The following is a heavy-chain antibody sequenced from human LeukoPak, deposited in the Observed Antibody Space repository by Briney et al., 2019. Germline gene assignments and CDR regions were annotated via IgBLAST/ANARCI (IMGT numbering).Heavy chain of an antibody. D-gene: IGHD5-24*01. CDR3: ARHESKDGYRGFDY. Sequence: SETLSLTCTVSGGSMSYYYWSWIRQPPGKGLEWIGYIYHSGSTNYNPSLKSRVTISVDRSKKLFSLSLSSMTAADAAVYYCARHESKDGYRGFDYWGQGTLVTVSS. CDR2: IYHSGST. V-gene: IGHV4-59*08. CDR1: GGSMSYYY. J-gene: IGHJ4*02.